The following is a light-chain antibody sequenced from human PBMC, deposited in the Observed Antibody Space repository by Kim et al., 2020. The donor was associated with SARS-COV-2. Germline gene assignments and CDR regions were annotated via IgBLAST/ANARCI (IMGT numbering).Light chain of an antibody. J-gene: IGKJ2*03. CDR1: QSISSW. V-gene: IGKV1-5*03. CDR3: QQG. CDR2: KAS. Sequence: PSPSTLSASVGDRVTITCRASQSISSWLAWYQQKPGKAPKLLIYKASSLESGVPSRFSGSGSGTEFTLTISSLQPDDFATYYCQQGFGQGTKLEI.